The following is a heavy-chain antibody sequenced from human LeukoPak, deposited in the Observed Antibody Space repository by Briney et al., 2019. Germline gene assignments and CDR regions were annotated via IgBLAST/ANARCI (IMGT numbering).Heavy chain of an antibody. CDR1: GGSISSYY. CDR3: ARDTYCSSTSCYHRIWYFDL. Sequence: SETLSLTCTVSGGSISSYYWSWIRQPPGKGVEWIGYIYYSGSTNYNPSLKSRVTISVDTSKNQFSLKLSSVTAADTAVYYCARDTYCSSTSCYHRIWYFDLWGRGTLVTVSS. CDR2: IYYSGST. V-gene: IGHV4-59*01. J-gene: IGHJ2*01. D-gene: IGHD2-2*01.